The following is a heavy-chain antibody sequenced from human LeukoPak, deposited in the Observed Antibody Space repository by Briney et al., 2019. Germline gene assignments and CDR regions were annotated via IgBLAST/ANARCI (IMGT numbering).Heavy chain of an antibody. Sequence: SPSETLSLTCSVSGGSISGSSYYWGWIRQPPGKGLEWIGSFYSSGSTYYNSSLQSRVTISVDTSKNQFSLKLGSVTPADTAVYYCVRRSGSYQPIDYWGQGTLVTVSS. CDR2: FYSSGST. V-gene: IGHV4-39*01. CDR1: GGSISGSSYY. CDR3: VRRSGSYQPIDY. D-gene: IGHD1-26*01. J-gene: IGHJ4*02.